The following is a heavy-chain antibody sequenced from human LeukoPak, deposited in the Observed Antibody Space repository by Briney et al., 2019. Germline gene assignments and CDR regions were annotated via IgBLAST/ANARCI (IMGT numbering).Heavy chain of an antibody. V-gene: IGHV1-2*02. Sequence: ASVKVSCKASGYTLTGYSIHRVRQAPGQGLEWMGWINLKSGGTNYAQKFQARVTMTRETSISTAYMELSRLRSDDTAVSYCAREYSTGYSSLGYWGQGTLVTVSS. CDR3: AREYSTGYSSLGY. J-gene: IGHJ4*02. CDR1: GYTLTGYS. D-gene: IGHD3-22*01. CDR2: INLKSGGT.